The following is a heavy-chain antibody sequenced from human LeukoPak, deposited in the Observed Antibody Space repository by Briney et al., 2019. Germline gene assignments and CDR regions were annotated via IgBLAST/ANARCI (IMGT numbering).Heavy chain of an antibody. CDR2: ISSSSSYI. D-gene: IGHD3-10*01. J-gene: IGHJ4*02. CDR1: GFTFSSYS. V-gene: IGHV3-21*01. CDR3: ARDLGPSGSDY. Sequence: GGSLRLSCAASGFTFSSYSMNWVRQAPGKGLEWVSSISSSSSYIYYADSVKGRFTISRDNAKNSLYLQMNSLRAEDTAVYYCARDLGPSGSDYWGQGTLVTVSS.